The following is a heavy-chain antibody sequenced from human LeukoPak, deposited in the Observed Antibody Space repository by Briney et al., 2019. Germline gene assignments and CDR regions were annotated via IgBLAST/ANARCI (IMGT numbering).Heavy chain of an antibody. CDR2: VRTKFFGATT. V-gene: IGHV3-49*04. CDR1: GFSFEDFA. Sequence: GGSLRLSCRSSGFSFEDFAMGWVRQAPGKGLERLGFVRTKFFGATTQYAPSVKGRFTMSRDDSNSIAYLQMNGLRTEDTAVFFCIRLGGSGHDRFDVWGQGTLVTVSS. J-gene: IGHJ4*02. CDR3: IRLGGSGHDRFDV. D-gene: IGHD5-12*01.